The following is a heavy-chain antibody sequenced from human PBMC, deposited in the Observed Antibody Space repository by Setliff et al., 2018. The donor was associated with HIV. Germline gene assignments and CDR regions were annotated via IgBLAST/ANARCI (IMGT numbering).Heavy chain of an antibody. J-gene: IGHJ4*02. CDR2: IYPGDSDT. V-gene: IGHV5-51*01. Sequence: PGESLKISCKGSGYSFTTKWIGWVRQMPGKGLEWMGIIYPGDSDTRYSPSFQGQVTFSADKSINTVFLHWSSLKASDSAMYYRARHFGKVTNYVPDYWGQGTLGTVSS. CDR3: ARHFGKVTNYVPDY. CDR1: GYSFTTKW. D-gene: IGHD1-7*01.